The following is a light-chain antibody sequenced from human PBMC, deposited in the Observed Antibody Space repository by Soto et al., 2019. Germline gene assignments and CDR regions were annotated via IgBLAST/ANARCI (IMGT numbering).Light chain of an antibody. Sequence: DIQMTQSPSSLSASVGARVTITCRASRSIISYLNWYHQKPGKAPKLLIYDASSLQSGVPSRFSGSGSGTDFTLTISSLQPEDSATYYCQQSYSTPLTFGGGTKVEIK. CDR3: QQSYSTPLT. J-gene: IGKJ4*01. CDR1: RSIISY. CDR2: DAS. V-gene: IGKV1-39*01.